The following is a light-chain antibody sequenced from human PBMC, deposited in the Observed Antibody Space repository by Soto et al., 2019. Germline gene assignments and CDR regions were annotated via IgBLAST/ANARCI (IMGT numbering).Light chain of an antibody. CDR2: AAS. Sequence: DIQMTQSPSFVSASVGHRVTITSPASQAVSTWLAWYQQKPGDAPKFLIYAASTLQSGAPSRFSRSGSGTDFTLPLRSLQPGEFATYYCQQDNRFPRSFGGGAKVDIK. CDR3: QQDNRFPRS. CDR1: QAVSTW. J-gene: IGKJ4*01. V-gene: IGKV1-12*01.